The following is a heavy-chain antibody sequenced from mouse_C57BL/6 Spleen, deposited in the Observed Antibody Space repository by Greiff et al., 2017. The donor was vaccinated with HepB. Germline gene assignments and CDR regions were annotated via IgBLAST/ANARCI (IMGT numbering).Heavy chain of an antibody. CDR2: IRSKSNNYAT. V-gene: IGHV10-1*01. CDR3: VRHRYSNYVGYFDV. Sequence: EVQLQESGGGLVQPKGSLKLSCAASGFSFNTYAMNWVRQAPGKGLEWVARIRSKSNNYATYYADSVKDRFTISRDDSESMLYLQMNNLKTEDTAMYYCVRHRYSNYVGYFDVWGTGTTVTVSS. J-gene: IGHJ1*03. D-gene: IGHD2-5*01. CDR1: GFSFNTYA.